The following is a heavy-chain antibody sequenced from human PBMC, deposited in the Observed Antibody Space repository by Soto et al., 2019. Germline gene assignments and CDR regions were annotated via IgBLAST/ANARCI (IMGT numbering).Heavy chain of an antibody. D-gene: IGHD2-8*01. CDR3: ARGDCTNGVCYVNYYSGMDV. CDR1: GYIFTNYG. V-gene: IGHV1-18*01. CDR2: ISPYNGNT. Sequence: ASVKVSCKASGYIFTNYGVGWVRQAPGQGLEWMGWISPYNGNTNYAQNLQGRVTLTTDTSTRTAFMELRNLQSDDTAVYYCARGDCTNGVCYVNYYSGMDVWGQGTTVTVSS. J-gene: IGHJ6*02.